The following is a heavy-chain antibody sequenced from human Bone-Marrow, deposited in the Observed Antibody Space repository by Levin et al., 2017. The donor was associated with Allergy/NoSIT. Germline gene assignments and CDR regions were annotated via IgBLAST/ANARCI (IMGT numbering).Heavy chain of an antibody. CDR3: AYYKPFGYDFWSGYFRH. CDR2: IYWDGDQ. CDR1: GFSLATPGVG. V-gene: IGHV2-5*02. Sequence: SGPTLVKPTETLTLTCSFSGFSLATPGVGVGWLRQPPGKALEWLALIYWDGDQRYSPSLMTRLTITKYTSRNQVVLTMTDMDPVDSATYFCAYYKPFGYDFWSGYFRHWGQGALVTVSS. D-gene: IGHD3-3*01. J-gene: IGHJ4*02.